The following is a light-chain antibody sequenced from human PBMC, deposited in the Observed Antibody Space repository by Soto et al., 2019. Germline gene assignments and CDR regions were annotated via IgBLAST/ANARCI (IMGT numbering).Light chain of an antibody. Sequence: PLAQPAPVSGSPGQSITISCTGTSRDVGGYDYVSWYQQHPDKAPKLVIYEVSNRPSGVSTRFSGSKSGNTAPLTFSGLQADDEADYYCSSFTTSSTSVFGTGTKVTVL. J-gene: IGLJ1*01. CDR3: SSFTTSSTSV. CDR1: SRDVGGYDY. V-gene: IGLV2-14*01. CDR2: EVS.